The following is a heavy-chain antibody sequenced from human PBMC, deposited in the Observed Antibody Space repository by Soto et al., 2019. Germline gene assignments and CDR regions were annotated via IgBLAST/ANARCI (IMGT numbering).Heavy chain of an antibody. CDR2: ISSNGGST. CDR3: AREGEGPQNWGKDTAPFDY. CDR1: GFTFSSYA. J-gene: IGHJ4*02. V-gene: IGHV3-64*01. D-gene: IGHD7-27*01. Sequence: EVQLVESGGGLVQPGGSLRLSCAASGFTFSSYAMHWVRQAPGKGLEYVSAISSNGGSTYYANSVKGRFTISRDNSKNTLYLQMGSLRAEDMAVYYCAREGEGPQNWGKDTAPFDYWGQGTLVTVSS.